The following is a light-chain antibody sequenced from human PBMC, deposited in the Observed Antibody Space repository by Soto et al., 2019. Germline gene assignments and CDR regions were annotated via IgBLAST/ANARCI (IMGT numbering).Light chain of an antibody. CDR1: SSNVAINP. Sequence: QSVLTQPPSVSGTPGQRVTISCSGSSSNVAINPVDWYQHLPGAAPRLLIYETDRRSSGVPDRSSASKSGTSASLAIGGLTSEDEADYYCEAWDETLDGLYVFGTGTKVTVL. J-gene: IGLJ1*01. V-gene: IGLV1-44*01. CDR3: EAWDETLDGLYV. CDR2: ETD.